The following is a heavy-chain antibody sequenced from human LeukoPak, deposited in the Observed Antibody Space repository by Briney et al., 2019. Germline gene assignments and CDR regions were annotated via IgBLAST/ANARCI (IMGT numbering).Heavy chain of an antibody. V-gene: IGHV4-59*01. D-gene: IGHD1-20*01. Sequence: SETLSLTCTVPGASMTTYYWSWIRQPPGKGLEWVAYIYSSGSTNYNPSLKSRLTISIDTSKKQFSLKMSSVTAADTALYYCARLPAARLISGAFDIWGQGTMVTVSS. CDR2: IYSSGST. CDR3: ARLPAARLISGAFDI. CDR1: GASMTTYY. J-gene: IGHJ3*02.